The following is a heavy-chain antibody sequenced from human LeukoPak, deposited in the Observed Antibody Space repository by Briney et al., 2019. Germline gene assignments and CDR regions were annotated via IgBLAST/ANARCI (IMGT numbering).Heavy chain of an antibody. J-gene: IGHJ4*02. Sequence: GGSLRLSCAASGFTFDNYAMHWVRQAPGKGLECVAVISYDGSNKYYADSVKGRFTISRDNSKNTLYLQMNSLRAEDTAVYYCARDLKPYYYGSAIDYWGQGTLVTVSS. CDR2: ISYDGSNK. CDR3: ARDLKPYYYGSAIDY. CDR1: GFTFDNYA. V-gene: IGHV3-30-3*01. D-gene: IGHD3-10*01.